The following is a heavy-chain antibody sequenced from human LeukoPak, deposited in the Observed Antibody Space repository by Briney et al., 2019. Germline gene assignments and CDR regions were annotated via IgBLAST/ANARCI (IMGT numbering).Heavy chain of an antibody. CDR1: RFTVSSNY. V-gene: IGHV3-66*02. CDR2: IYSGGST. J-gene: IGHJ4*02. Sequence: GGSLRLSCAASRFTVSSNYMSWVSQAPGKGLEWVSVIYSGGSTYYADSAKGRFTISRDNSKITLYLQMNSWRAEDTAVYYCATARPYYYDSSGYYNFDYWGQETLVTVSS. CDR3: ATARPYYYDSSGYYNFDY. D-gene: IGHD3-22*01.